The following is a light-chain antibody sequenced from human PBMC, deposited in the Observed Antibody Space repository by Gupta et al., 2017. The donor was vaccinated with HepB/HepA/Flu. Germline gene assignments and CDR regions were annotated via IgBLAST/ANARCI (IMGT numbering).Light chain of an antibody. CDR3: HQRHSSPYT. CDR1: QTISSY. J-gene: IGKJ2*01. CDR2: AAS. V-gene: IGKV1-39*01. Sequence: DLQMTQSPSSLSASVGDRVTITCRASQTISSYLNWYQQKSGKAPKLLIYAASNLQNVVPSRFSGSGSGTDLYLTISSLPPEDVAIDHCHQRHSSPYTFGQGTKLEI.